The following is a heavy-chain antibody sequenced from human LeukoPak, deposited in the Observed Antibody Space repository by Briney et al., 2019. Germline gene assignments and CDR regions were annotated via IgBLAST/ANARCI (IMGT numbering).Heavy chain of an antibody. V-gene: IGHV3-9*01. J-gene: IGHJ4*02. CDR3: AKASSSWNLYFDY. Sequence: PGRSLRLSCAASGFTFDDYAMHWVRQAPGKGLEWVSGISWNSGSIGYADSVKGRFTISRDNAKNSLYLQMNSLRAEDTALYYCAKASSSWNLYFDYWGQGTLVTVSS. CDR2: ISWNSGSI. D-gene: IGHD6-13*01. CDR1: GFTFDDYA.